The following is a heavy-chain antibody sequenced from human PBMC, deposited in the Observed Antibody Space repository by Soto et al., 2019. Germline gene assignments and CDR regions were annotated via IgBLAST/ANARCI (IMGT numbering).Heavy chain of an antibody. CDR3: ARGGASVTTPFDY. D-gene: IGHD4-17*01. V-gene: IGHV3-11*01. CDR2: ISSSGTTI. J-gene: IGHJ4*02. CDR1: GFAFSDTY. Sequence: QVQLVESGGGLVKPGGSLRLSCAASGFAFSDTYMSWIRQAPGKGLEWISYISSSGTTIYYADSVKGRFTISRDNAKKSLYLQMDSLTADDTAFYYCARGGASVTTPFDYWGQGTQVTVSS.